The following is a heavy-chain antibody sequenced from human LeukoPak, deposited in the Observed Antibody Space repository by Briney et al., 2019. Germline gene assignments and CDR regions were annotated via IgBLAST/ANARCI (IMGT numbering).Heavy chain of an antibody. V-gene: IGHV3-30*04. CDR3: ARSLIYDKPFDY. CDR1: GFTFSSYA. D-gene: IGHD3-22*01. J-gene: IGHJ4*02. Sequence: PGGSLRLSCAASGFTFSSYAMHWVRQAPGKGLEWVAVISYDGSNKYYADSVKGRFTISRDNSKNTLYLQMNSLRAEDTAVYYCARSLIYDKPFDYWGQGTLVTVSS. CDR2: ISYDGSNK.